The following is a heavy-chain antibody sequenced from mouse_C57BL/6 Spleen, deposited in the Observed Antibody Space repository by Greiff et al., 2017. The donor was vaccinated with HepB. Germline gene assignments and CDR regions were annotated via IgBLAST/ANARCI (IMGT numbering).Heavy chain of an antibody. Sequence: EVQLQQSGPVLVKPGASVKMSCKASGYTFTDYYMNWVKQSHGKSLEWIGVINPYNGGTSYNQKFKGKATLTVDKSSSTAYMELNSLTSEESAVYYCARGGYDYVYAIDYWGQGTSVTVSS. J-gene: IGHJ4*01. CDR1: GYTFTDYY. CDR2: INPYNGGT. CDR3: ARGGYDYVYAIDY. V-gene: IGHV1-19*01. D-gene: IGHD2-4*01.